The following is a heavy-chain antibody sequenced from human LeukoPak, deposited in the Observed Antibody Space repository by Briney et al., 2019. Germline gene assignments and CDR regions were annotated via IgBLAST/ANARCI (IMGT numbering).Heavy chain of an antibody. Sequence: SVKVSFKASGGTFIIYAISWVRQAPGQGREWMGGIIPIFGTANYAQKFQGRVTITADKSTSTAYMELSSLRSEDTAVYYCARVGRNRDYGDYVRWFDPWGQGTLVTVSS. V-gene: IGHV1-69*06. D-gene: IGHD4-17*01. CDR1: GGTFIIYA. J-gene: IGHJ5*02. CDR3: ARVGRNRDYGDYVRWFDP. CDR2: IIPIFGTA.